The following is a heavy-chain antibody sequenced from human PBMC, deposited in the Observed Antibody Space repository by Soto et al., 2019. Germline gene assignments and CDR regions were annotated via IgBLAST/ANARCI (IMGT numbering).Heavy chain of an antibody. CDR2: IYPRDSDT. J-gene: IGHJ4*02. CDR1: GYTFSRSW. CDR3: VRRRTYYDSSGYDFDY. Sequence: EVQLVQSGAEVIQPGKSLKISCKGSGYTFSRSWIGWVRQMPGKGLEWVAIIYPRDSDTRFSPSFQGQVTISVDTSISTAYLHWSSLKASDTAMYYCVRRRTYYDSSGYDFDYWGQGTLVTVSS. D-gene: IGHD3-22*01. V-gene: IGHV5-51*03.